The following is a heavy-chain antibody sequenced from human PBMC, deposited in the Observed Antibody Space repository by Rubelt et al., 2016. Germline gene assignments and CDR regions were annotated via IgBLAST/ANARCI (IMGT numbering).Heavy chain of an antibody. CDR2: ISGSGGST. Sequence: EVQLLESGGGLVQPGGSLRLSCAASGFTFSSYAMSWVRQAPGKGLEWVSGISGSGGSTYYADSVKGRFTISRDNSKNTPYLQLNTLRAEDPAVYYCAKARDGTGYRPADAFDIWGQGTMVTVSS. J-gene: IGHJ3*02. D-gene: IGHD5-24*01. V-gene: IGHV3-23*01. CDR3: AKARDGTGYRPADAFDI. CDR1: GFTFSSYA.